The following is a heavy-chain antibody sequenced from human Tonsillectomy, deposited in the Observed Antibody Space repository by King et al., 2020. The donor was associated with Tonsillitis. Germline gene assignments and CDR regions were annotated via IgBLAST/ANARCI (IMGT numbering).Heavy chain of an antibody. V-gene: IGHV3-48*04. D-gene: IGHD1-1*01. J-gene: IGHJ6*02. CDR2: ISSSSRTT. CDR3: ARDPQLATEGGMDV. Sequence: VQLVESGGGLVQPGGSQRLSCAASGFTFSSYSMNWVRQAPGKGLEWVSYISSSSRTTYYADSVKGRFTISRDNAKNSLYLQMNSLRAEDTAVYYCARDPQLATEGGMDVWGQGTTVTVSS. CDR1: GFTFSSYS.